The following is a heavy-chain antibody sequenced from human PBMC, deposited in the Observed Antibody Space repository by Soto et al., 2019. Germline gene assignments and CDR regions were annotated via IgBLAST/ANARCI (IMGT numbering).Heavy chain of an antibody. Sequence: GGSLRLSCAASGFTFDDYAMHWVRQAPGTGLEWVSLISWDGGSTYYADSVKGRFTISRDNSKNSLYLQMNSLRAEDTALYYCAKGPYYGDDAFDIWGQGTMVTVSS. V-gene: IGHV3-43D*03. D-gene: IGHD4-17*01. CDR1: GFTFDDYA. J-gene: IGHJ3*02. CDR3: AKGPYYGDDAFDI. CDR2: ISWDGGST.